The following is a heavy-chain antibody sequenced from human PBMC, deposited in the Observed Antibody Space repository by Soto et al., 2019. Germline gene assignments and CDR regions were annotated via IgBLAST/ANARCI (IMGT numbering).Heavy chain of an antibody. CDR2: IYYTGST. D-gene: IGHD3-22*01. Sequence: SETLSLTCTVSGDSIRSFYWSWIRQPPGKGLEWIGYIYYTGSTNYNPSLMSRVTISVDTSKNQFSLKLNSVTVADTAVYYCARVPRGHYYDGSGYSHFDYWGQGTLVTVSS. J-gene: IGHJ4*02. CDR3: ARVPRGHYYDGSGYSHFDY. CDR1: GDSIRSFY. V-gene: IGHV4-59*01.